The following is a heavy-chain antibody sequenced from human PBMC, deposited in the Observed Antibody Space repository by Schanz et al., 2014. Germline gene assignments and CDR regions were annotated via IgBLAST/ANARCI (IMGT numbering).Heavy chain of an antibody. V-gene: IGHV3-11*06. D-gene: IGHD5-18*01. CDR3: VRVSFADPRLYRGMDRDIDY. CDR1: GFVFGDYY. J-gene: IGHJ4*02. CDR2: ISDSGTYT. Sequence: VQLVESGGGLVQPGGSLRLSCAASGFVFGDYYMTWIRQAPGKGLEWLSYISDSGTYTNYADSVKGRFTMSRDNAKNSVFLQMNSLRAEDTAVYYCVRVSFADPRLYRGMDRDIDYWGQGTLVTVSS.